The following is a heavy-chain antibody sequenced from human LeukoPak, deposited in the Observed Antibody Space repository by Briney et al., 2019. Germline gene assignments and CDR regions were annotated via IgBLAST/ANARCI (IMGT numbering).Heavy chain of an antibody. J-gene: IGHJ5*02. CDR3: ARTTMGATHDNWFDP. CDR2: INTNTGNP. Sequence: ASVKVSCKASGYTFTSYAMNWVRQAPGQGLEWMGWINTNTGNPTYAQGFTGRFVFSLDTSVSTAYLQISSLKAEDTAVYYCARTTMGATHDNWFDPWGQGTLVTVSS. D-gene: IGHD1-26*01. CDR1: GYTFTSYA. V-gene: IGHV7-4-1*02.